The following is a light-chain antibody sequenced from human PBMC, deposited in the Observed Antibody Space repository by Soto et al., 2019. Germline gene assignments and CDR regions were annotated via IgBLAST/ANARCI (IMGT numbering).Light chain of an antibody. CDR3: QQYYSYPMYT. Sequence: DIQLTQSPSFLSASVGDRVTITCRASQDISVYLAWYQQKPAKAPTLLIYATSSLQSGVPSRFGGSGSGTDFTLTISCLQSEDFATYYCQQYYSYPMYTFGQGTKVDIK. CDR1: QDISVY. CDR2: ATS. J-gene: IGKJ2*01. V-gene: IGKV1-9*01.